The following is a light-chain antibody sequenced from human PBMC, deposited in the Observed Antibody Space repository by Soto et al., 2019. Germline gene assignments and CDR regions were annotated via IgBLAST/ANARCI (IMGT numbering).Light chain of an antibody. V-gene: IGKV3-15*01. CDR3: QQYDKWPYT. CDR1: QIIGTN. CDR2: GAF. Sequence: EIVLTQSPATLSVSPGEGATLSCRTSQIIGTNLAWYQQKPGQAPRLLIYGAFIRAPGFPVRFRGTGSGSEFTLTISSLQSEDGALYFCQQYDKWPYTFGQGTK. J-gene: IGKJ2*01.